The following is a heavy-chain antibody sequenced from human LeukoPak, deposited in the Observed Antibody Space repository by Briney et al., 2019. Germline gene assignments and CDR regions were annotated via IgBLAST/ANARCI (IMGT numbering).Heavy chain of an antibody. CDR1: GLIFSGFE. Sequence: PGGSLRLSCVGSGLIFSGFEMNWVRQAPGKGLGWVSYIKDDGSLKTYADSVKGRFTISRDNAKNSLYLQMNSLRGEDTATYYCARRFRDWGRGILVTVSA. J-gene: IGHJ4*02. V-gene: IGHV3-48*03. D-gene: IGHD5-24*01. CDR2: IKDDGSLK. CDR3: ARRFRD.